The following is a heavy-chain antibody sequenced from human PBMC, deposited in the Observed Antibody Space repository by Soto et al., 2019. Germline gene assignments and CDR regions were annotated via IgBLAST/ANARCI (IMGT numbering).Heavy chain of an antibody. CDR1: GFTFSSDA. D-gene: IGHD3-22*01. CDR2: ISGSGGST. V-gene: IGHV3-23*01. Sequence: EVQLLESGGGLVQPGGSLRISCAASGFTFSSDAMSWVRQAPGKGLQWVSAISGSGGSTYYADSVKGRFTISRDNSKNTLYLQMNSLRAEDTAVYYCAKDDSSAYYHVFDYWGQGTLVTVSS. CDR3: AKDDSSAYYHVFDY. J-gene: IGHJ4*02.